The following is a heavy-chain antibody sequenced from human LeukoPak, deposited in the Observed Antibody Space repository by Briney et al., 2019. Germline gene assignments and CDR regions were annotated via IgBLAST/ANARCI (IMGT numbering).Heavy chain of an antibody. Sequence: SETLSLACAVYGGSFSGYYWGWIRQPPGKGLEWIGEINHSGSTNYNPSLKSRVTISVDTSKNQFSLKLSSVTAADTAVYYCAREKHITIFGVVNRGYWFDPWGQGTLVTVSS. CDR1: GGSFSGYY. D-gene: IGHD3-3*01. J-gene: IGHJ5*02. CDR3: AREKHITIFGVVNRGYWFDP. CDR2: INHSGST. V-gene: IGHV4-34*01.